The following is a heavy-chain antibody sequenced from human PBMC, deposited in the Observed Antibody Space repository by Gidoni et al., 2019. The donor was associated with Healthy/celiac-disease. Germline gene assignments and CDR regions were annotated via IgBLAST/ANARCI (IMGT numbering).Heavy chain of an antibody. CDR3: ARYRGGFWSGEPFYYGMDV. D-gene: IGHD3-3*01. Sequence: EAQLVEFGGGLVKPGGSLSLYCAACGLPFSSFSLNWVRQARGKGLEWSASISISSSYIYYTDSVKGLFTISRDNAKNALYMQLNSLRAEDTAVYYGARYRGGFWSGEPFYYGMDVWGQGTTVTVSS. J-gene: IGHJ6*02. CDR1: GLPFSSFS. CDR2: ISISSSYI. V-gene: IGHV3-21*01.